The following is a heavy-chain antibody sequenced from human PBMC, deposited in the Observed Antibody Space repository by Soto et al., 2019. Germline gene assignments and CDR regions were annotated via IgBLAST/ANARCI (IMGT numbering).Heavy chain of an antibody. D-gene: IGHD2-2*01. V-gene: IGHV1-18*04. CDR1: GYTLTNYG. J-gene: IGHJ4*02. CDR2: ISAYNGNT. CDR3: ARTLHCTSTSCSDYFDY. Sequence: QVQLVQSGSEVKKPGASVKVSCKASGYTLTNYGISWVRQAPGQGLEWMGWISAYNGNTNYAQNLQGRGTMTTDTATSTASMGLRSLRSDDPAVYYCARTLHCTSTSCSDYFDYWGQGTLVTVSS.